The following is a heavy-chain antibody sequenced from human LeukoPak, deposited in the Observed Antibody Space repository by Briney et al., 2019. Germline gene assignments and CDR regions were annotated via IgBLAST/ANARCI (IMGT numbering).Heavy chain of an antibody. D-gene: IGHD2-15*01. CDR2: IYYSGST. Sequence: SETLSLTCTVSGGSISSYYWSWIRQPPGKGLEWIGNIYYSGSTNYNPSLKSRVTISVDTSKNQFSLKLSSVTAVDTAIYYCARSYCSGGSCWVYFDYWGQGTLVTVSS. V-gene: IGHV4-59*08. CDR3: ARSYCSGGSCWVYFDY. CDR1: GGSISSYY. J-gene: IGHJ4*02.